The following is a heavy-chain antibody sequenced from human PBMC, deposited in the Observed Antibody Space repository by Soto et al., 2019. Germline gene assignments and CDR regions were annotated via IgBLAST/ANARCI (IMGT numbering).Heavy chain of an antibody. CDR2: IKQDGSEK. J-gene: IGHJ3*02. V-gene: IGHV3-7*01. Sequence: EVQLVESGGGLVQPGGSLRLSCAASGFTFSSYWMSWVRQAPGKGLEWVANIKQDGSEKYYVDSVKGRFTISRDNAKNSLYLQMNSLRAEDTAVYYCAGAGRITIFSTGYPLNAFDIWGQGTMVTVSS. CDR1: GFTFSSYW. D-gene: IGHD3-9*01. CDR3: AGAGRITIFSTGYPLNAFDI.